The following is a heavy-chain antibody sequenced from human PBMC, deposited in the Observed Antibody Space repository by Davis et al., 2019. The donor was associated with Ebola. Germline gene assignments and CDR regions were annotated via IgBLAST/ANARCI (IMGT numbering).Heavy chain of an antibody. Sequence: SRVTISVDTSKNQFSLKLRSVTAADTAVYYCAGRAGGPHNSGWNVIFDYWGQGTLVTVSS. V-gene: IGHV4-34*01. J-gene: IGHJ4*02. D-gene: IGHD6-19*01. CDR3: AGRAGGPHNSGWNVIFDY.